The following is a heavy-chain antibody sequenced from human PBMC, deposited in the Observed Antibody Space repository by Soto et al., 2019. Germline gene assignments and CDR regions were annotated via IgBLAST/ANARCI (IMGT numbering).Heavy chain of an antibody. Sequence: PGGSLRLSCAASGFTFSSYSMNWVRQAPGKGLEWVSSISSSSSYIYYADSVKGRFTISRDNAKNSLYLQMNSLRAEDTAVYYCARDRAKGYCSSTSCYTGWVRYYYYGMDVWGQGTTVTVSS. CDR1: GFTFSSYS. V-gene: IGHV3-21*01. CDR2: ISSSSSYI. CDR3: ARDRAKGYCSSTSCYTGWVRYYYYGMDV. J-gene: IGHJ6*02. D-gene: IGHD2-2*02.